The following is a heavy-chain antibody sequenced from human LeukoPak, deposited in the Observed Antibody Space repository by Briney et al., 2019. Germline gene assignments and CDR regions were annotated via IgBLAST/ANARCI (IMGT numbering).Heavy chain of an antibody. J-gene: IGHJ4*02. Sequence: PGGSLRLSCAASGFAFSSYAMSWVRQAPGKGLEWVSGISESGGSTYYAGSVKGRLTISRDNSKNTLYLQMNSPRVEDTAVYYCAKGHYSGSSTYYFDYWGQGTLVTVSS. CDR1: GFAFSSYA. CDR3: AKGHYSGSSTYYFDY. CDR2: ISESGGST. D-gene: IGHD1-26*01. V-gene: IGHV3-23*01.